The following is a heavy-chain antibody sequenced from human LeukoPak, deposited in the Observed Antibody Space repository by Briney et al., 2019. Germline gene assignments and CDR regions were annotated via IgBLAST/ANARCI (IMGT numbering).Heavy chain of an antibody. D-gene: IGHD3-3*01. CDR2: IWYDGSNK. Sequence: PGGSLRLPCAASGFTFSSYGMHWVRQAPGKGLEWVAVIWYDGSNKYYADSVKGRFTISRDNAKNTLYLQMNTLRVEDTAVYYCAREIFWSGYYSNLHFDYWGRGTLVTVSS. V-gene: IGHV3-33*01. CDR3: AREIFWSGYYSNLHFDY. CDR1: GFTFSSYG. J-gene: IGHJ4*02.